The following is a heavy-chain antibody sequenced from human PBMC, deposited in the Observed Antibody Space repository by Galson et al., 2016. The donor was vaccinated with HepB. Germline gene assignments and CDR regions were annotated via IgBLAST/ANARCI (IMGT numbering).Heavy chain of an antibody. CDR1: DDAISSGLYF. CDR3: ASSAIREGGWFDP. V-gene: IGHV4-31*03. D-gene: IGHD2-2*02. J-gene: IGHJ5*02. CDR2: IYYSGST. Sequence: TLSLTCSVSDDAISSGLYFWSWIRQHPVKGLEWIGYIYYSGSTYYNPSLRSRVTISVDTSKKHFSLKLSSVTAADTAVYYCASSAIREGGWFDPWGQGTLVTVSS.